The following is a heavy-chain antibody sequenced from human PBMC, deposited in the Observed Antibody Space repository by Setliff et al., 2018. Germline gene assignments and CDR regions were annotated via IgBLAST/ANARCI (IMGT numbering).Heavy chain of an antibody. Sequence: PSETLSLTCTVSGGSMIGGHYYWSWIRQLPGKGLEWIAYIYYSGNTYYNPSLKSRVTISVDTSKNQFSLKTNSVTAADTAVYYCARGHCSSGECPNYFDPWGQGTQVTVSS. J-gene: IGHJ5*02. CDR2: IYYSGNT. V-gene: IGHV4-31*03. CDR3: ARGHCSSGECPNYFDP. D-gene: IGHD2-15*01. CDR1: GGSMIGGHYY.